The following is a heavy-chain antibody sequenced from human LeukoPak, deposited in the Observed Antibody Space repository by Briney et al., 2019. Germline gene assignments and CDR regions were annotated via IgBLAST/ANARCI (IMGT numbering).Heavy chain of an antibody. V-gene: IGHV4-38-2*02. CDR2: IYHSGST. Sequence: SETLSLTCTVSGYSISSGYYWGWIRQPPGKGLEWIGSIYHSGSTYYNPSLKSRVTISVDTSKNQFSLKLTSVTAADTAVYSCARGPIVGFGELSPPDVWGQGTTVTVSS. D-gene: IGHD3-10*01. J-gene: IGHJ6*02. CDR1: GYSISSGYY. CDR3: ARGPIVGFGELSPPDV.